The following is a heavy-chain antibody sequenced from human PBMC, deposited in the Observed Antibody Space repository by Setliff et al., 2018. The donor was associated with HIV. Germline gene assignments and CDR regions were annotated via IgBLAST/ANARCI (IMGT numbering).Heavy chain of an antibody. J-gene: IGHJ4*02. CDR1: GYSFTTSG. CDR3: AREGEGNGWARLDY. V-gene: IGHV1-3*01. D-gene: IGHD6-19*01. Sequence: VSCKVSGYSFTTSGMHWMRQAPGQRPEWMGCINGGSGRTEYSQKFQSRVTITRDTAARTDYMELSSLGSEDTAVYFCAREGEGNGWARLDYWGQGTLVTVSS. CDR2: INGGSGRT.